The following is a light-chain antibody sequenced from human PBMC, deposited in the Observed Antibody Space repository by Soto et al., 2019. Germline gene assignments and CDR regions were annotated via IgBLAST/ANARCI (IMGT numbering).Light chain of an antibody. J-gene: IGLJ2*01. CDR3: QSYDSNLSVV. CDR2: GNS. V-gene: IGLV1-40*01. CDR1: SSNIGTGYD. Sequence: QSVLTQPPSVSGAPGQRVTISCTGSSSNIGTGYDVHWYQQLPGTAPKLLTYGNSNRPSGVPDRFSGSKSGTSASLAITGLQAEDEADYYCQSYDSNLSVVFGGGTKVTVL.